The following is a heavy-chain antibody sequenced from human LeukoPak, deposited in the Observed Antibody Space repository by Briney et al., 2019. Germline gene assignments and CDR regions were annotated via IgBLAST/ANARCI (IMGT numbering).Heavy chain of an antibody. J-gene: IGHJ1*01. CDR1: SGSISSYY. Sequence: SETLSLTCTVSSGSISSYYWSWIRQPPGKGLEWIGYIYYSGSTNYNPSLKSRVTISVDTSKNQFSLKLSSVTAADTAVYYCARAEYFQHWGQGTLVTVSS. V-gene: IGHV4-59*08. CDR3: ARAEYFQH. CDR2: IYYSGST.